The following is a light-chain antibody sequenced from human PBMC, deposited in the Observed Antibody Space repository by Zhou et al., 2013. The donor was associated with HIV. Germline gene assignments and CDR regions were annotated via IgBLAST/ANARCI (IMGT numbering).Light chain of an antibody. CDR3: QQYNNWWT. CDR1: QSVKNN. CDR2: GAS. J-gene: IGKJ1*01. Sequence: IVMTQSPGTLSVSAGERATLSCRASQSVKNNLAWYQQKPGQAPRLLIFGASTRATGIPARFSGSGSGTEFTLTISNLQSEDFAVYYCQQYNNWWTFGQGTKVE. V-gene: IGKV3-15*01.